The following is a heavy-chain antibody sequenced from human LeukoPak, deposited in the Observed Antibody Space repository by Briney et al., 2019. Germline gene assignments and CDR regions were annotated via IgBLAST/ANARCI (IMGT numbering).Heavy chain of an antibody. CDR1: GFAFSSYS. J-gene: IGHJ5*02. CDR2: ISSSSSYI. V-gene: IGHV3-21*01. Sequence: GGSLRLSCAASGFAFSSYSMNWVRQAPGKGLEWVSSISSSSSYIYYADSVKGRFTISRDNAKNSLYLQMNSLRAEDTAVYYCARDQNNWFDPWGQGTLVTVSS. CDR3: ARDQNNWFDP.